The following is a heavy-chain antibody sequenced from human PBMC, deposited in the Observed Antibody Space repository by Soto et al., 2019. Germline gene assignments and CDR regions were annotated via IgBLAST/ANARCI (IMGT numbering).Heavy chain of an antibody. D-gene: IGHD3-22*01. CDR3: ARDAHYYDSSGYYYRLRYYFDY. CDR2: IYYSGST. J-gene: IGHJ4*02. Sequence: SETLSLTCTVSGGSISSGDYYWSWIRQPPGKGLEWIGYIYYSGSTYYNPSLKSRVTISVDTSKNQFSLKLSSVTAADTAVYYYARDAHYYDSSGYYYRLRYYFDYWGQGTLVTVSS. V-gene: IGHV4-30-4*01. CDR1: GGSISSGDYY.